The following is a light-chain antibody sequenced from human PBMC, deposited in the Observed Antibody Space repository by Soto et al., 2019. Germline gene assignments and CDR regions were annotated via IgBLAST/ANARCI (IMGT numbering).Light chain of an antibody. V-gene: IGKV3D-20*02. CDR1: QSVSNNY. J-gene: IGKJ4*01. Sequence: ELVLTQSPGTLSLSAGERATLXXRTSQSVSNNYLAWYQQKPGQAPRXXRYGASSRATGIPDRFSGSGSGTDFTLTISTLEPEDFAVYYCQQRSSWPLTFGGGTKVEIK. CDR3: QQRSSWPLT. CDR2: GAS.